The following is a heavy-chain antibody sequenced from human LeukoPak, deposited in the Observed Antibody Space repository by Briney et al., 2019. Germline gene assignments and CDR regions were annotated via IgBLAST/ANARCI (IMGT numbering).Heavy chain of an antibody. CDR3: ARGRGTSGYESDAFDI. Sequence: RGSLRLSCAASGFTFCYYSMNWVCPALGKGVEWGSYIVSRGGVTIYNADPGKGGFTFSRTNAKNALYFQLNSLRAEDTAVYCCARGRGTSGYESDAFDIWGQGTMVTVSS. J-gene: IGHJ3*02. D-gene: IGHD2-2*01. CDR2: IVSRGGVTI. V-gene: IGHV3-48*01. CDR1: GFTFCYYS.